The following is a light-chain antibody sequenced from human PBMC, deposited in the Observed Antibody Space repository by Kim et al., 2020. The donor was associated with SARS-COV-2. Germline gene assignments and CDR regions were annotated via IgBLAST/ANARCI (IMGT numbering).Light chain of an antibody. CDR1: QSVSNN. V-gene: IGKV3-15*01. CDR3: QQYNNWRIT. CDR2: GAS. J-gene: IGKJ5*01. Sequence: VSPGERATLSCRASQSVSNNLAWYQQKPGQAPRLLIYGASTRATGIPARFSGSGSGTEFTLTISSLQSEDFAVYYCQQYNNWRITFGQGTRLEIK.